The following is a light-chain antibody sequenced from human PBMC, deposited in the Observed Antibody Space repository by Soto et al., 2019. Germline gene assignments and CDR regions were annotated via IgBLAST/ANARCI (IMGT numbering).Light chain of an antibody. CDR3: QQYDSYSPLT. J-gene: IGKJ4*01. CDR1: QGIRND. CDR2: AAS. V-gene: IGKV1-17*01. Sequence: IHMTQCPSSLSASAPDVVSISLVASQGIRNDLGWYQQKPGKAPKLLICAASSLQSGVPSRFSGSGSGTEFTLTIRSLQPDDFATYYCQQYDSYSPLTFGGGTKVDIK.